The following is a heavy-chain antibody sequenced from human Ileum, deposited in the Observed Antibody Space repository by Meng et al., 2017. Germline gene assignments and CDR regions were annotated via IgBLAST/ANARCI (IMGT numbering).Heavy chain of an antibody. CDR1: GGTVSNYD. V-gene: IGHV1-69*01. Sequence: QLVQSCAVMKTPGTSVWVSCRASGGTVSNYDISWVRQAPGQGLEWMGGIIPIYGIANSAQKFQGRITITADESTSTAYMELSSLRSEDTAVYYCARVNRYSSTWYFDYWGQGTLVTVSS. CDR2: IIPIYGIA. D-gene: IGHD6-13*01. CDR3: ARVNRYSSTWYFDY. J-gene: IGHJ4*02.